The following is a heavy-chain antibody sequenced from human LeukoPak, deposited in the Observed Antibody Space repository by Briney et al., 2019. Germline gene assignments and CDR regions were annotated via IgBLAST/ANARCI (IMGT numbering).Heavy chain of an antibody. CDR1: VDTFSSYT. J-gene: IGHJ3*02. D-gene: IGHD6-25*01. CDR3: ARRSSALDASDI. V-gene: IGHV1-69*02. Sequence: ASVKVSCKASVDTFSSYTISWVRQAPGQGLEWMGRIIPILGIANYAQKFQGRVTITADKSTSTAYMELSSLRSEDTAVYYCARRSSALDASDIWGQGTMVTVSS. CDR2: IIPILGIA.